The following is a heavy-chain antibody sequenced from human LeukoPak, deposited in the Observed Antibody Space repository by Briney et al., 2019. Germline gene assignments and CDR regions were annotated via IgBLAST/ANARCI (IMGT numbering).Heavy chain of an antibody. J-gene: IGHJ4*02. CDR3: ARLLAGCPGGRCRAHFDY. D-gene: IGHD2-15*01. Sequence: SETLSLTCSVSGDSINSNYWSWMRQPPGKGLEWIGYIYYGGSTNYNPSLRSRVSMSVDTSKNQFSLNLSSVTAADTAVYHCARLLAGCPGGRCRAHFDYWGQGTLVTVSS. CDR1: GDSINSNY. CDR2: IYYGGST. V-gene: IGHV4-59*01.